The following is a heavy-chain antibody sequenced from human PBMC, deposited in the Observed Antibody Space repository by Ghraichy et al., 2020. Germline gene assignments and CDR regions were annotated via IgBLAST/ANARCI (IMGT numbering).Heavy chain of an antibody. D-gene: IGHD1-14*01. CDR2: INWNGGST. V-gene: IGHV3-20*01. CDR1: GFTFDDYG. J-gene: IGHJ2*01. Sequence: GGSLRLSCAASGFTFDDYGMSWVRQAPGKGLEWVSGINWNGGSTGYADSVKGRFTISRDNAKNSLYLQMNSLRAEDTALYHCARVGRKNRSYWYFDLWGRGTLVTVSS. CDR3: ARVGRKNRSYWYFDL.